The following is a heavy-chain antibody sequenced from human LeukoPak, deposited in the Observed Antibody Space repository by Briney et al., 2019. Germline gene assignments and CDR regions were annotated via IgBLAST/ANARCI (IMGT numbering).Heavy chain of an antibody. CDR2: MSHDGGTT. CDR3: TRGSGPLYFDF. V-gene: IGHV3-64*02. Sequence: HTGGSLRLSCAASGFSLRSYAIHWVRQAPGKGLEYVSAMSHDGGTTYYADSVKGRFTVSRHNSRNMVYLQLGGLRAEDMAVYYCTRGSGPLYFDFGGQGTQVTVSS. J-gene: IGHJ4*02. CDR1: GFSLRSYA. D-gene: IGHD6-19*01.